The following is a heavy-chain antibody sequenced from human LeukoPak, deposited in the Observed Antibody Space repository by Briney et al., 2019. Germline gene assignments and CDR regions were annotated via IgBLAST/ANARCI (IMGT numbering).Heavy chain of an antibody. CDR1: GDSISRSGYY. J-gene: IGHJ4*02. V-gene: IGHV4-39*01. CDR3: ARHYGYNYGYVDY. CDR2: IYYSGST. D-gene: IGHD5-18*01. Sequence: PSETLSLTCIVSGDSISRSGYYWGWIRQPPGKALEWIGSIYYSGSTYYNPSLKSRVTISVDTSKNQFSLKLSSVTATDTAVYYCARHYGYNYGYVDYWGQGTLVTVSS.